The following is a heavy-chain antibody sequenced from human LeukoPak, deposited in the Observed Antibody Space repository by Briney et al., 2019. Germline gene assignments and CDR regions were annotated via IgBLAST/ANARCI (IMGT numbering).Heavy chain of an antibody. CDR3: AVAGSGTFDI. CDR1: GFTFSHYG. CDR2: ISTNGDST. V-gene: IGHV3-23*01. D-gene: IGHD3-10*01. J-gene: IGHJ3*02. Sequence: GGSLRLSCAASGFTFSHYGMTWVRQAPGKGLEWVSTISTNGDSTYYADSVKGRFTISRDNSRNTLSLQMNSLRVEDTAVYYCAVAGSGTFDIWGQGTVVIVSS.